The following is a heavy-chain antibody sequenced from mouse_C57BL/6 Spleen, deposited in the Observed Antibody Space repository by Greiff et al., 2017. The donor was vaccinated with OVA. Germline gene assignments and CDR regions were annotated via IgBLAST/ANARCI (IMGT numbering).Heavy chain of an antibody. J-gene: IGHJ1*03. V-gene: IGHV5-4*01. CDR3: AKDDGRGPPYWYFDV. CDR1: GFTFSSYA. CDR2: ISDGGSYT. D-gene: IGHD1-1*01. Sequence: DVMLVESGGGLVKPGGSLKLSCAASGFTFSSYAMSWVRQTPEKRLEWVATISDGGSYTYYPDNVQGRFTISRDNAKNNLYLQMSQLKSGDTAMYYCAKDDGRGPPYWYFDVWGTGTTVTVSS.